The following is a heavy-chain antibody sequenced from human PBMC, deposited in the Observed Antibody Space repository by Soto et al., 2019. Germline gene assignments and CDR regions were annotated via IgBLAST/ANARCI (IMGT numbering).Heavy chain of an antibody. D-gene: IGHD3-22*01. Sequence: SVKVSCKASGGTFSSYAISWVRQAPGQGLEWMGGIIPIFGTANYAQKFQGRVTITADESTSTAYMELSSLRSEDTAVYYCAREMSIYASSDNAFDIWGQGTMVTVSS. V-gene: IGHV1-69*13. CDR1: GGTFSSYA. J-gene: IGHJ3*02. CDR2: IIPIFGTA. CDR3: AREMSIYASSDNAFDI.